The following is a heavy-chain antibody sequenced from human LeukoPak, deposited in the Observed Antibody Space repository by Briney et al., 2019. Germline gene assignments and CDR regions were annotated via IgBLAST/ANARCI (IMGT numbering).Heavy chain of an antibody. D-gene: IGHD1-26*01. CDR3: ARDGSSGSRGDYYYYVMDV. Sequence: GAVKVSCMASGYTFTSYGISWVRQAPGQGREWMGWISTYNGNTNYAQKLQGRVTMTTDTSTSTAYMELRSLRSDDTAVYYCARDGSSGSRGDYYYYVMDVWGQGTTVTVSS. V-gene: IGHV1-18*01. CDR1: GYTFTSYG. CDR2: ISTYNGNT. J-gene: IGHJ6*02.